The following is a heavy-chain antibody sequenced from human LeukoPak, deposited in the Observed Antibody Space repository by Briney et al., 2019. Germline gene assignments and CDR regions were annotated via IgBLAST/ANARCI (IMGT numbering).Heavy chain of an antibody. D-gene: IGHD5-12*01. CDR2: IYSGGST. CDR3: ARVENGYIYYYFDY. CDR1: GFTFSSYA. J-gene: IGHJ4*02. V-gene: IGHV3-53*01. Sequence: PGGSLRLSCAASGFTFSSYAMSWVRQAPGKGLEWVSVIYSGGSTYYADSVKGRFTISRDNSKNTLYLQMNSLRAEDTAVYYCARVENGYIYYYFDYWGQGTLVTVSS.